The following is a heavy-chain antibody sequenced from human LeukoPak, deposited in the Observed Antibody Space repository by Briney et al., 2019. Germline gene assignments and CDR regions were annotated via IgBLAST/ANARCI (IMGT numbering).Heavy chain of an antibody. V-gene: IGHV4-31*03. Sequence: SETLSLTCTVSGGFISSGGYYWSWTRQHPGKGLEWIGYIYYSGDTHYNPSLKSRVIMSVDTSKNQFSLKVSSVTAADTAVYYCARGGYSNLDSWGQGVLVTVSS. CDR1: GGFISSGGYY. J-gene: IGHJ4*02. D-gene: IGHD4-11*01. CDR3: ARGGYSNLDS. CDR2: IYYSGDT.